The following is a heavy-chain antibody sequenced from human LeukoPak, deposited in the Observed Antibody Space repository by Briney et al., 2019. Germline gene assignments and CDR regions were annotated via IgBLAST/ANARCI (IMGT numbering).Heavy chain of an antibody. CDR2: MSPNSDNR. CDR1: GYTFTSYD. Sequence: ASVKVSCKASGYTFTSYDINWVRQATGQGLEWMGWMSPNSDNRGYEQNFQGRVTMTMDTSISTAYMELSSLRSEDTAVYNCAAIMVVTAGVAFNIWGQGTMVTVSS. D-gene: IGHD2-21*02. V-gene: IGHV1-8*01. J-gene: IGHJ3*02. CDR3: AAIMVVTAGVAFNI.